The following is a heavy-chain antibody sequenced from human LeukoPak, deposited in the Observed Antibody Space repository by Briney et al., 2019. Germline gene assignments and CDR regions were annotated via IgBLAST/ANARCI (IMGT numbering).Heavy chain of an antibody. D-gene: IGHD6-13*01. V-gene: IGHV5-51*01. J-gene: IGHJ4*02. Sequence: GESLQISCKGSGYSFTSYWIGWVRQMPGKGLEWMGIIYPGDSDTRYSPSFQGQVTISADKSISTAYLQWSSLKASDTAMYYCARTMSSSWYGFDYWGQGTLVTVSS. CDR2: IYPGDSDT. CDR1: GYSFTSYW. CDR3: ARTMSSSWYGFDY.